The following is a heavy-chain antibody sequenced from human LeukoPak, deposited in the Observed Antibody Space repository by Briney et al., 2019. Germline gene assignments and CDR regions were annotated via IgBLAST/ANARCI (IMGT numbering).Heavy chain of an antibody. CDR2: INPDRGDS. CDR1: GYSFTAYY. J-gene: IGHJ3*02. Sequence: ASVKVSCKTSGYSFTAYYIVWVRQAPGQGLEWMGWINPDRGDSNFEQKFQGRISMTRDTPISTAYLELSSLTSDDTALYYCARPYSRSSIDGFDIWGQGTMVTVSS. V-gene: IGHV1-2*02. D-gene: IGHD6-6*01. CDR3: ARPYSRSSIDGFDI.